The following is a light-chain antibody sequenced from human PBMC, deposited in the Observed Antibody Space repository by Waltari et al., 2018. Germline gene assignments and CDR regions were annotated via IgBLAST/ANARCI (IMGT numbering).Light chain of an antibody. CDR3: TSYASSSTLV. Sequence: QSALTQPASVSGSPGQSITISCTRISSDVCGYTYVSWYQQHPGKAPKVMIYDVGYRPSGVSSRFSGSKSGNTASLTISGLQAEDEADYYCTSYASSSTLVFGGGTKLTVL. CDR2: DVG. CDR1: SSDVCGYTY. J-gene: IGLJ2*01. V-gene: IGLV2-14*03.